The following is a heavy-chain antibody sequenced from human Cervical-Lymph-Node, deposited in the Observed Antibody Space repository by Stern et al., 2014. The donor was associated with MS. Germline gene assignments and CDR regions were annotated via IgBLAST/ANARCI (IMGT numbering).Heavy chain of an antibody. D-gene: IGHD3-3*01. CDR2: IWYDGSNK. V-gene: IGHV3-33*01. J-gene: IGHJ6*02. Sequence: QVQLVESGGGVVQPGRSLRLSCAASGFTFRNYGMHWVRQAPGKGLEWVAVIWYDGSNKHYAESVKGRFSISRDNSKNTLYLQMTSLRAEDTAVYYCARGRDYTFWSGFYLYGMDVWGQGTTVTVSS. CDR3: ARGRDYTFWSGFYLYGMDV. CDR1: GFTFRNYG.